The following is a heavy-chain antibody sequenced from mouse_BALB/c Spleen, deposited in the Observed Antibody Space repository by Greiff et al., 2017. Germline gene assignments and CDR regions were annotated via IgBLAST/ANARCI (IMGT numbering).Heavy chain of an antibody. Sequence: QVQLQQSGAELVKPGASVKLSCKASGYTFTSYWMHWVKQRPGQGLEWIGEINPSNGRTNYNEKFKSKATLTVDKSSSTAYMQLSSLTSEDSAVYYCARPLEGYGWFAYWGQGTLVTVSA. CDR2: INPSNGRT. CDR1: GYTFTSYW. J-gene: IGHJ3*01. D-gene: IGHD2-2*01. V-gene: IGHV1S81*02. CDR3: ARPLEGYGWFAY.